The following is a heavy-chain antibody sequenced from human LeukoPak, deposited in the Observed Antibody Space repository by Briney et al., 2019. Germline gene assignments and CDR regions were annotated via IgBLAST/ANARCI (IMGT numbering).Heavy chain of an antibody. Sequence: PGGSLRLSCAASGFTFSNYAVMWVRQAPGQGLEWVSAITSGGAPRYADSVKGRFTISRDNSKNTLYLQMNSLRAEDTAVYYCAIPGFGGVIVPFDYWGQGTLVTVSS. CDR2: ITSGGAP. J-gene: IGHJ4*02. CDR3: AIPGFGGVIVPFDY. CDR1: GFTFSNYA. V-gene: IGHV3-23*01. D-gene: IGHD3-16*02.